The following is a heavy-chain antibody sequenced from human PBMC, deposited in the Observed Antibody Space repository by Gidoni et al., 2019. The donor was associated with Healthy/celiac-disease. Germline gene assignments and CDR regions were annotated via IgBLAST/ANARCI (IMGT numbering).Heavy chain of an antibody. CDR1: GFTVSSNY. CDR2: IYSGGST. Sequence: EVQLVESGGGWVQPGGSLRLSCAASGFTVSSNYMRWVRPAPGKGLEWVSVIYSGGSTYYADSVKGRFSISRDNSKNTLYLQMNSLRAEDTAVYYCARGLDPFDYWGQGTLVTVSS. J-gene: IGHJ4*02. CDR3: ARGLDPFDY. V-gene: IGHV3-66*01.